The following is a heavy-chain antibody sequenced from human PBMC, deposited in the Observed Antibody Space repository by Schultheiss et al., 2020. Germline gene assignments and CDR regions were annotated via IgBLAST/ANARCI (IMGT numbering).Heavy chain of an antibody. CDR1: GGTFSSYA. J-gene: IGHJ1*01. D-gene: IGHD6-19*01. V-gene: IGHV1-69*13. CDR2: IIPIFGTA. CDR3: ARDPTQWRPDH. Sequence: SVKVSCKASGGTFSSYAISWVRQAPGQGLEWMGGIIPIFGTANYAQKFQGRVTITADESTSTAYMELRSLRSDDTAVYYCARDPTQWRPDHWGQGTLVTVSS.